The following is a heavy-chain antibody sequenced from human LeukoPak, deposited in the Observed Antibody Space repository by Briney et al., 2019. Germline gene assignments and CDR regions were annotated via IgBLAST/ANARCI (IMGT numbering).Heavy chain of an antibody. Sequence: GASVKVSCKASGYTFTSYDINWVRQATGQGLEWMGGIIPIFGTANYAQKFQGRVTITADKSTSTAYMELSSLRSEDTAVYYCATDLWRYGDAFDIWGQGTMVSVSS. V-gene: IGHV1-69*06. CDR3: ATDLWRYGDAFDI. D-gene: IGHD1-1*01. CDR1: GYTFTSYD. J-gene: IGHJ3*02. CDR2: IIPIFGTA.